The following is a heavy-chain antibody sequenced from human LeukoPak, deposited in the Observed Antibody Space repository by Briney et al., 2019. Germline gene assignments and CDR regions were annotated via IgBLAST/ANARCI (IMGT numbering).Heavy chain of an antibody. Sequence: KSGGSLRLSCAASGFTFSSYSMNWVRQAPGKGLEWVSSISSSSSYIYYADSVKGRFTISRDNAKNSLYLQMNSLRAEDTAVYYCARSSIAALGAFDIWGQGTMVTVSS. CDR1: GFTFSSYS. CDR3: ARSSIAALGAFDI. CDR2: ISSSSSYI. D-gene: IGHD6-6*01. J-gene: IGHJ3*02. V-gene: IGHV3-21*01.